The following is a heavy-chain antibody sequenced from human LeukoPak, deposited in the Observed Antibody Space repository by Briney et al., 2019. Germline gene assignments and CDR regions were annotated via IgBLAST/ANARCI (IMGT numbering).Heavy chain of an antibody. Sequence: GGSLRLSCAASGFTFSSYGMHWVRQAPGKGLEGVALITYDGYYKYYADSVKGRFTISRDNSKNMYLQMNSLRAEDTAVYYCAKDLISMVQGSPMDVWGQGTTVTVSS. CDR2: ITYDGYYK. V-gene: IGHV3-30*18. J-gene: IGHJ6*02. CDR3: AKDLISMVQGSPMDV. D-gene: IGHD3-10*01. CDR1: GFTFSSYG.